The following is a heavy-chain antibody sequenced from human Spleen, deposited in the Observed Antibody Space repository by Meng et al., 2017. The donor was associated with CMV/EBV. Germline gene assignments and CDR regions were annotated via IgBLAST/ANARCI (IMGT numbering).Heavy chain of an antibody. CDR2: ISGSGGST. V-gene: IGHV3-23*01. CDR1: GFTFSSYA. D-gene: IGHD2-2*02. Sequence: ETLSLTCAASGFTFSSYAMSWVRQAPGKGLEWVSAISGSGGSTYYADSVKGRFTISRDNSKNTLYLQMNSLRAEDTAVYYCASPPYCSSTSCYRGPYYYGMDVWGQGTTVTVSS. CDR3: ASPPYCSSTSCYRGPYYYGMDV. J-gene: IGHJ6*02.